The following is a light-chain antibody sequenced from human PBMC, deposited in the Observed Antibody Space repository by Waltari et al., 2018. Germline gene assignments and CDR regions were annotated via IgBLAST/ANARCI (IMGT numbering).Light chain of an antibody. V-gene: IGKV1-8*01. CDR3: QQYYSYLT. Sequence: AIRITQSPSSLSASTGDRVTITCRASQGISSYLACYQQKPVKAPNLLIYAASTLQSGGPSRFSGSGSVTDFTLTISCLQSEDFATYYCQQYYSYLTFGQGTKLEIK. CDR1: QGISSY. CDR2: AAS. J-gene: IGKJ2*01.